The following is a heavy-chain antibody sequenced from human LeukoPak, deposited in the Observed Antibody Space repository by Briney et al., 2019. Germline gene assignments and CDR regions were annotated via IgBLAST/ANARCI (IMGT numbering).Heavy chain of an antibody. V-gene: IGHV3-30-3*01. CDR1: GFIFSTYE. J-gene: IGHJ3*02. Sequence: PGGSLRLSCAASGFIFSTYEMHWVRQAPGKGLEWVAVISYDGRDKYYADSVKGRFTISRDNSKNTLYLQMNSLRAEDTAVYYCARDWADAFDIWGQGTMVTVSS. CDR2: ISYDGRDK. CDR3: ARDWADAFDI. D-gene: IGHD3-16*01.